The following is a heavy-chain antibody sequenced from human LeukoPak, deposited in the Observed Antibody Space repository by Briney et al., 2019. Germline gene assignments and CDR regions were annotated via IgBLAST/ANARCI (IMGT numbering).Heavy chain of an antibody. CDR1: GFTFSSYG. CDR3: AKEYSSSWGAFDY. J-gene: IGHJ4*02. Sequence: GGSLRLSCAASGFTFSSYGMHWVRQAPGKGLEWVAVIWYGGSNKYYADSVKGRFTISRDNSKNTLYLQMNSLRAEDTAVYYCAKEYSSSWGAFDYWGQGTLVTVSS. V-gene: IGHV3-30*02. CDR2: IWYGGSNK. D-gene: IGHD6-13*01.